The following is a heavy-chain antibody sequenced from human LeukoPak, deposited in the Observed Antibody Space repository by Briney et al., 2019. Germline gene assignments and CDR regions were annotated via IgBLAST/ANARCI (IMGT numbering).Heavy chain of an antibody. CDR1: GGSISSSSYF. V-gene: IGHV4-39*01. CDR2: IYYSGNI. CDR3: AGPQDSAHWH. J-gene: IGHJ4*02. Sequence: PSETLSLTCNVSGGSISSSSYFWGWIRQPPGKGLEWIGRIYYSGNIYYNPSLKSRVTISVDTSKNQFSLKVTSVTAADTAVYYCAGPQDSAHWHWGQGTLVTVSS. D-gene: IGHD2-15*01.